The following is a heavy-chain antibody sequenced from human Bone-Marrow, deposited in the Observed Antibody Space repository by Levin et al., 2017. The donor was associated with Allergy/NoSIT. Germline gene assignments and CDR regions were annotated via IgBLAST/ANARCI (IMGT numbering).Heavy chain of an antibody. CDR2: IYDSGST. Sequence: PSETLSLTCTVSGGSISSSSYYWGWIRQPPGKGLEWIGNIYDSGSTYYNPSLRSRVTISVDTSKNQFSLKLSSVTAADTAIYYCARGLAGRVRFDSTGYYFDYWGQGTLVTVSS. CDR3: ARGLAGRVRFDSTGYYFDY. J-gene: IGHJ4*02. V-gene: IGHV4-39*07. CDR1: GGSISSSSYY. D-gene: IGHD3-22*01.